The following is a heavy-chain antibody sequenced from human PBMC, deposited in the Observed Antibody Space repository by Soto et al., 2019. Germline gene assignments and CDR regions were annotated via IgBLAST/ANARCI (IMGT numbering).Heavy chain of an antibody. Sequence: ASVKLSCTACGYRITSYGISWVRQAPGQGFEWMGWISAYNGNTNYAQKLQGRVTMTTDTSTSTAYMELRSLRSDDTAVYYCARDQVGAYYYGSGPSDYWGQGTLVTVSS. CDR1: GYRITSYG. CDR3: ARDQVGAYYYGSGPSDY. CDR2: ISAYNGNT. J-gene: IGHJ4*02. D-gene: IGHD3-10*01. V-gene: IGHV1-18*01.